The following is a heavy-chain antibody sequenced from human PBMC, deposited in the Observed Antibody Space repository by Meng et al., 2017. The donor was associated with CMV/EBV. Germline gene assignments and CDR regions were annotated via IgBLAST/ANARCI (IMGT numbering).Heavy chain of an antibody. D-gene: IGHD3-10*01. Sequence: SVKVSCKASGFTFTSSAVQWVRQARGQRLEWIGWIVVGSGNTNYAQKFRERVTITRDMSTSTAYMELSSLRSEDTAVYYCAAGPSGGDYLVDVWGQGTTVTVSS. CDR2: IVVGSGNT. V-gene: IGHV1-58*01. J-gene: IGHJ6*02. CDR3: AAGPSGGDYLVDV. CDR1: GFTFTSSA.